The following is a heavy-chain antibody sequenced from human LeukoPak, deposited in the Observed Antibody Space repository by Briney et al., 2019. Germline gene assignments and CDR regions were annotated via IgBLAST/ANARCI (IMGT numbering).Heavy chain of an antibody. J-gene: IGHJ4*02. V-gene: IGHV3-30*02. Sequence: GGALRLPCAASGSTFSSNGMYWVRQAPGKGLDWVAFIPYDGRNTYYAGSVKGRFTISRDTSTNTLYLQMINLRAEDTAVYYCAKESSASYYFDYWGQGNLVTVSS. CDR1: GSTFSSNG. CDR2: IPYDGRNT. CDR3: AKESSASYYFDY. D-gene: IGHD3-10*01.